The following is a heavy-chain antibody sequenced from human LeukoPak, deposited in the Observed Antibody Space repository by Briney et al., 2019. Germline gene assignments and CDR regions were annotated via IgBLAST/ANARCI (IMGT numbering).Heavy chain of an antibody. CDR1: GFTFSSYW. V-gene: IGHV3-7*03. D-gene: IGHD3-10*01. J-gene: IGHJ6*02. CDR2: IKQDGSEK. CDR3: ARDGWGRYYYYGMDV. Sequence: GSLRLSCAASGFTFSSYWMSWVRQAPGKGLGWVANIKQDGSEKYYVDSVKGRFTISRDNAKNSLYLQMNSLRAEDTAVYYCARDGWGRYYYYGMDVWGQGTTVTVSS.